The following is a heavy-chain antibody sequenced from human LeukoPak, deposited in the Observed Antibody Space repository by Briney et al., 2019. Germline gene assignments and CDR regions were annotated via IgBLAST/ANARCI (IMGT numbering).Heavy chain of an antibody. V-gene: IGHV1-2*02. CDR2: INPNSGGT. CDR1: GYTFSGYY. J-gene: IGHJ3*02. D-gene: IGHD5-12*01. Sequence: ASVNVSCKASGYTFSGYYMHWVRQAPGQGLEWMGWINPNSGGTNYAQKFQGRVTMTRDTSISTAYMELSRLRSDDTAVYYCARAIRPKSSDAFDIWGQGTVVTVSS. CDR3: ARAIRPKSSDAFDI.